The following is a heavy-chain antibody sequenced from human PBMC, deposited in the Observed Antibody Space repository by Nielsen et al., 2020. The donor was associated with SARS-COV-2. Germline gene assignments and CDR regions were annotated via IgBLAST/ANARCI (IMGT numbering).Heavy chain of an antibody. CDR1: GDSVGSNDW. CDR2: VSHSGST. CDR3: ARGDLVVVPSPILGLGPFFYSFYLDV. Sequence: SETLSLTCAVSGDSVGSNDWWTWVRQSPGKGLEWIGEVSHSGSTNYNPSLKSRVTLSMDKSKNQFSLRLTSVSAADTADYFCARGDLVVVPSPILGLGPFFYSFYLDVWGKGTTVIVSS. J-gene: IGHJ6*03. D-gene: IGHD2-2*02. V-gene: IGHV4-4*02.